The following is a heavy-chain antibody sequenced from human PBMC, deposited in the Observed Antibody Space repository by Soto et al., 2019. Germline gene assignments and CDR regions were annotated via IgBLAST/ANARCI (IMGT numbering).Heavy chain of an antibody. CDR2: IYTSGST. CDR1: GGSISSYY. Sequence: SQTLSLTCTVSGGSISSYYWSWIRQAAGKGLEWIGRIYTSGSTNYNPSLKSRVTMSVDTSKNQFSLKLSSVTAADTAVYYCARGASGVPPYYYYGMDFWGQGTTVTVSS. J-gene: IGHJ6*02. V-gene: IGHV4-4*07. CDR3: ARGASGVPPYYYYGMDF. D-gene: IGHD3-10*01.